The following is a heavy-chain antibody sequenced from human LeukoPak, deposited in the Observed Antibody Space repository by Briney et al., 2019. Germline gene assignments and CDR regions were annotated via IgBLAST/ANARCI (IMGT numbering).Heavy chain of an antibody. V-gene: IGHV1-18*01. CDR1: GYTFTSYG. CDR2: ISAYNGNT. J-gene: IGHJ5*02. Sequence: ASVKVSCKASGYTFTSYGISWVRQAPGQGLEWMGWISAYNGNTNYAQNLQGRVTMTTDTSTSTAYMELRSLRSDDTAVYYCARGLARKGGIAAVWVWFEPWGQGTLVTVSS. CDR3: ARGLARKGGIAAVWVWFEP. D-gene: IGHD6-13*01.